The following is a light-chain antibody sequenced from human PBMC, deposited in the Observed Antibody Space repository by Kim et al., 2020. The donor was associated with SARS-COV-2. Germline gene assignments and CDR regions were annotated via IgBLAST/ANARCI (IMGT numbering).Light chain of an antibody. CDR3: QQRSNWPLT. J-gene: IGKJ4*01. CDR1: QSVSSY. V-gene: IGKV3-11*01. CDR2: DAS. Sequence: LSPVERATRSCRASQSVSSYLAWYQQKPGQPPRLLIYDASNRATGIPARFSGSGSGTDFTLTISSLEPEDFAVYYCQQRSNWPLTFGGGTKVEIK.